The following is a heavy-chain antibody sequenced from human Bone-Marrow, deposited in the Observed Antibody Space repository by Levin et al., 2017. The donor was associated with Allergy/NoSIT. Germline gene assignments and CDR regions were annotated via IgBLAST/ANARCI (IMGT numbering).Heavy chain of an antibody. CDR2: IIPMFGTV. D-gene: IGHD4-11*01. Sequence: ASVKVSCKAFGGTFRSYVFTWVREAPGQGLEWMGAIIPMFGTVKYAPKFQGRVTITADESTSTTYLAMNSLKSEDTAVYYCSREREVNVDYWGQGTLITVSS. J-gene: IGHJ4*02. CDR1: GGTFRSYV. V-gene: IGHV1-69*13. CDR3: SREREVNVDY.